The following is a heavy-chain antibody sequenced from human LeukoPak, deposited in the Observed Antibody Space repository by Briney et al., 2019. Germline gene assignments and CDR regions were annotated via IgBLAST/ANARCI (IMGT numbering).Heavy chain of an antibody. CDR3: ARDEGSAYPFDY. Sequence: SQTLSLTCTVSGGSTSSGSYYWSWIRQPAGKGLEWIGRIYTSGSTNYNPSLKSRVTISVDTSKNQFSLNLNSVTAADTAVYFCARDEGSAYPFDYWGQGTLVTVSS. CDR2: IYTSGST. V-gene: IGHV4-61*02. J-gene: IGHJ4*02. D-gene: IGHD3-22*01. CDR1: GGSTSSGSYY.